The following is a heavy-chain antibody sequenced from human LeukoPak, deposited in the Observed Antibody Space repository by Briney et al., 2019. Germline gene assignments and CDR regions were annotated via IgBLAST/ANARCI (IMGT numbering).Heavy chain of an antibody. CDR3: AREKLGIDY. CDR1: GGSISSSSYY. D-gene: IGHD7-27*01. J-gene: IGHJ4*02. V-gene: IGHV4-39*02. CDR2: IYYSGST. Sequence: KPSETLSLTCTVSGGSISSSSYYWGWFRQPPGKGLEWIGSIYYSGSTYYNPPLKSRVTISVDTSKNQFSLKLSSATAADTAVYYCAREKLGIDYWGQGTLVTVSS.